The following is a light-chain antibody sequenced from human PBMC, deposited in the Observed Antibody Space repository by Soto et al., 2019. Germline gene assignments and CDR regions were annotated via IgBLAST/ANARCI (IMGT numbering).Light chain of an antibody. J-gene: IGLJ3*02. V-gene: IGLV8-61*01. CDR3: LLYLGGGIWV. CDR1: SGPVFTSSY. Sequence: QAVVTQEPSFSVSPGGTVTLTCGLSSGPVFTSSYPNWYQQTPGQAPRTPTFNTNTRSSGFPDRFSGSILGDKAALTITGAQADDDSYYYCLLYLGGGIWVFGGGTKLTVL. CDR2: NTN.